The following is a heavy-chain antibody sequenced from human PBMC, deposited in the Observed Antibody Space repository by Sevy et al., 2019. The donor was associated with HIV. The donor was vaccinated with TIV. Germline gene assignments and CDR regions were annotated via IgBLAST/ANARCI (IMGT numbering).Heavy chain of an antibody. CDR1: GFTFSSYA. D-gene: IGHD2-15*01. CDR3: AKGYCSGGSCPRDYYYYGMDV. Sequence: GGSLRLSCAASGFTFSSYAMNWVRQAPGKGLEWVSSISSSGRSTYYADSLEGLFTISRDNSENTLYLQMNSLRADDTAVYYCAKGYCSGGSCPRDYYYYGMDVWGQGTTVTVSS. J-gene: IGHJ6*02. CDR2: ISSSGRST. V-gene: IGHV3-23*01.